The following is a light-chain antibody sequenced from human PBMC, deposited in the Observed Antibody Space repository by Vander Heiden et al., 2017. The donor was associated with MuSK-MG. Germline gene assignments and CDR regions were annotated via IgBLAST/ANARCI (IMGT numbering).Light chain of an antibody. Sequence: DIQMSQSPSSLSASVGDRVTITCRASQSIISYLNWYQQKAGKAPERLISAASTLQSGVPSRFSGSGSGTDFTLTISSLQPEEGATYYWQQSYSAPLTLGGGTKVEIK. CDR1: QSIISY. CDR2: AAS. CDR3: QQSYSAPLT. J-gene: IGKJ4*01. V-gene: IGKV1-39*01.